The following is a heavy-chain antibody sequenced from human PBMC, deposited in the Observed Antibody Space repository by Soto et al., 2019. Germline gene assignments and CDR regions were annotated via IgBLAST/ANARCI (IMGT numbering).Heavy chain of an antibody. J-gene: IGHJ4*02. CDR3: ARAPLTGNSSGWYSCDY. CDR2: INPNSGGT. D-gene: IGHD6-19*01. Sequence: QVQLVQSGAEVKKPGASVKVSCKASGYTFTGYYMHWVRQAPGQGLEWMGWINPNSGGTNYAQKFQGWVTMTRDTSISTAYMELSRLRSDDTAVYYCARAPLTGNSSGWYSCDYWGQGTLVTVSS. CDR1: GYTFTGYY. V-gene: IGHV1-2*04.